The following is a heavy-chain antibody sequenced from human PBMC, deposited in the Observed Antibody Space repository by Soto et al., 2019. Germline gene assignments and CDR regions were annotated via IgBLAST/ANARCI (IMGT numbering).Heavy chain of an antibody. CDR3: AKGALSTYFD. Sequence: GGSLRLSCAASEFTFSTYAMSCVRQAPGKGLEWVSSIGSGSSPTYYADSVKGRFTISRDNSKNTLYLQMISLRAEDTAVYDCAKGALSTYFDWGQGTLVTVSS. D-gene: IGHD3-9*01. J-gene: IGHJ4*02. V-gene: IGHV3-23*01. CDR1: EFTFSTYA. CDR2: IGSGSSPT.